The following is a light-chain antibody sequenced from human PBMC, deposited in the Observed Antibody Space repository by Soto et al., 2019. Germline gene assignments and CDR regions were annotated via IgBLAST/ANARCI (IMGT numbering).Light chain of an antibody. CDR3: QQYGRSPT. Sequence: EIVLTQSPCTLSVSPGERATLSCRASQSVSSSYLAWYQQKPGQAPRLLIYGASSRATGIPDRFSGSGSGTDFTLTISRLEPEDFALYYCQQYGRSPTFGGGTKVDIK. J-gene: IGKJ4*01. CDR2: GAS. CDR1: QSVSSSY. V-gene: IGKV3-20*01.